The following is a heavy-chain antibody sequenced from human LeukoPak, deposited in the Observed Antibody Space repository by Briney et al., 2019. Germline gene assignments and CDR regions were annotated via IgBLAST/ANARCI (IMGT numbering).Heavy chain of an antibody. CDR3: ARVWSISFHYDY. V-gene: IGHV3-23*01. D-gene: IGHD3-3*01. J-gene: IGHJ4*02. CDR2: ISCSGDGT. CDR1: GFTFNSLA. Sequence: GGSLRLSCTASGFTFNSLAMHWVRQAPGKGLEWVSGISCSGDGTYYADSVRGRFTVSRDKSKNTLYLQMNSLRAEDTALYLCARVWSISFHYDYWGAGSLVTVSS.